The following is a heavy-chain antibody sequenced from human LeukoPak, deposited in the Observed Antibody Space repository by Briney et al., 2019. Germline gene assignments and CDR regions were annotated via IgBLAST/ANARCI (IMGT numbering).Heavy chain of an antibody. J-gene: IGHJ5*02. CDR2: IHYTGST. V-gene: IGHV4-59*11. CDR3: ARLHALGAEEFDP. CDR1: GGSITGHY. Sequence: SETLSLTCTVSGGSITGHYWSWIRQPPGKGLEWIGYIHYTGSTNYNPSLNSRITMSVDTPNNQFPLRLTSVTATDTAVYYCARLHALGAEEFDPWGQGALVTVSS. D-gene: IGHD3-16*01.